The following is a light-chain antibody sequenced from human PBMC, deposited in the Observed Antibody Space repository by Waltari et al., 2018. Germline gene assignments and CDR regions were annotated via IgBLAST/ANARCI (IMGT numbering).Light chain of an antibody. J-gene: IGKJ2*01. V-gene: IGKV1-5*03. Sequence: DIQMTQSPSTLSASVGDRVSITCRASQSISAWLAWFQQKPGESPKLLIYKASSLESGVPSRFIGSGSGTAFTLIIRSLQPEDFATYYCQQYHSYPYTFGQGTKLEI. CDR1: QSISAW. CDR3: QQYHSYPYT. CDR2: KAS.